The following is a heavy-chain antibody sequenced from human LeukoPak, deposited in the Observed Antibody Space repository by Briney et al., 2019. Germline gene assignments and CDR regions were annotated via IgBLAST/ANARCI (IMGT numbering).Heavy chain of an antibody. CDR2: INHRGST. CDR1: GGSFSGYY. CDR3: ARVVAAARMYYFDY. V-gene: IGHV4-34*01. J-gene: IGHJ4*02. Sequence: PSETLSLTCAVYGGSFSGYYWSWIRQPPGKGLEWIGEINHRGSTYYNPSLKSRVTISVDRSKNQFSLKLSSVTAADTAVYYYARVVAAARMYYFDYRGQGTLVTVSS. D-gene: IGHD6-13*01.